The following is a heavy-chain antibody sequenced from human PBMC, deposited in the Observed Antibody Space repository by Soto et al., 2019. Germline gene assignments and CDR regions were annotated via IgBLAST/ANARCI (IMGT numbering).Heavy chain of an antibody. CDR2: IYYSGST. D-gene: IGHD2-2*02. CDR3: ARQVPAAIRLGWFDP. V-gene: IGHV4-39*01. J-gene: IGHJ5*02. Sequence: SETLSLTCTVSGGSISRSTYYWGWIRQPPGKGLEWTGSIYYSGSTYYRPSLKSRVTISVDTSKNQFSLKLSSVTAADTAVYYCARQVPAAIRLGWFDPWGQGTLVTVSS. CDR1: GGSISRSTYY.